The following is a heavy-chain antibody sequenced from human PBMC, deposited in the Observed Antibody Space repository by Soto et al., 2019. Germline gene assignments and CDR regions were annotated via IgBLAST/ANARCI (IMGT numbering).Heavy chain of an antibody. V-gene: IGHV2-5*02. Sequence: QITLKESGPTVVKPTQTLTLTCIFSGFSFSADGVAVGWIRQPPGKALEWLALIFWDDDPRYSPSLKSRLTITKDTSKNQVVRTMTNMDPVDTGTYYCAHAYGGTSWPNDAFDVWGQGTVVTVSS. CDR3: AHAYGGTSWPNDAFDV. J-gene: IGHJ3*01. CDR2: IFWDDDP. D-gene: IGHD2-21*01. CDR1: GFSFSADGVA.